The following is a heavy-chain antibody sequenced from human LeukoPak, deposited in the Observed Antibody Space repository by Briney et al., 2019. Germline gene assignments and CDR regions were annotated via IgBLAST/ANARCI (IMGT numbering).Heavy chain of an antibody. CDR3: ARDWGYCSSTSCPLDY. V-gene: IGHV3-11*01. Sequence: GGSLRLSCAASGFTFSDYYVSWIRQAPGKGLEWVSYISSSGSTIYYADSVRGRFTISRDNAKNSLYLQMNSLRAEDTAVYYCARDWGYCSSTSCPLDYWGQGTLVTVSS. CDR1: GFTFSDYY. CDR2: ISSSGSTI. J-gene: IGHJ4*02. D-gene: IGHD2-2*01.